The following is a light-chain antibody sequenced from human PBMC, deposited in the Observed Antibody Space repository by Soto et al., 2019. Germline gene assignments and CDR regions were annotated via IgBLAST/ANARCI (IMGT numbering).Light chain of an antibody. V-gene: IGKV3-15*01. J-gene: IGKJ3*01. CDR1: QSVSSN. CDR3: QQYNNWPFT. CDR2: GAS. Sequence: EIVMTQSPATLSVSPGERATLSCRASQSVSSNLACYQQKPGQAPRLLIYGASTRATGIPARFSGSGSGTEFTLTISSLQSEDFAVYYCQQYNNWPFTFGPGNKVDLK.